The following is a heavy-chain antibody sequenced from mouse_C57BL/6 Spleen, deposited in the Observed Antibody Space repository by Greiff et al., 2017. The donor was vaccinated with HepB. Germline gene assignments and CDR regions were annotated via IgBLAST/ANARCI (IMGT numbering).Heavy chain of an antibody. J-gene: IGHJ2*01. Sequence: QVQLQQSGAELARPGASVKLSCKASGYTFTSYGISWVKQRTGQGLEWIGEIYPRSGNTYYNEKFKGKATLTADKSSSTAYMELRSLTSEDSAVYFCARGPYYGSSYDYFDYWGQGTTLTVSS. CDR2: IYPRSGNT. V-gene: IGHV1-81*01. CDR3: ARGPYYGSSYDYFDY. D-gene: IGHD1-1*01. CDR1: GYTFTSYG.